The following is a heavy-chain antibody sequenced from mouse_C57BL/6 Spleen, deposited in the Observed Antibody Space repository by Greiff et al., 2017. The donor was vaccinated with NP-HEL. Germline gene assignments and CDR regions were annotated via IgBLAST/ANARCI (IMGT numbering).Heavy chain of an antibody. CDR2: IDPSDSET. D-gene: IGHD4-1*01. CDR1: GYTFTSYW. Sequence: VQLQQPGAELVRPGSSVKLSCKASGYTFTSYWMHWVKQRPIQGLEWIGNIDPSDSETHYNQKFKDKATLTVDKSSSTAYMQLSSLTSEDSACYYCARRTTNCDSFDDWGQGTTLTVSS. CDR3: ARRTTNCDSFDD. V-gene: IGHV1-52*01. J-gene: IGHJ2*01.